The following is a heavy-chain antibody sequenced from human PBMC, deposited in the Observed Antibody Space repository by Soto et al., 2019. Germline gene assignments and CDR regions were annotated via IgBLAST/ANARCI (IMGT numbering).Heavy chain of an antibody. Sequence: ASVKVSCKASGGTFNSYTISWAQQAPGQGLEWMGWIIAYIGNTNYAQKLQGRVTMTTDTSTSTAYMELRSLRSDDTAVYYCARPRGYSSGFDYWGQGTLVTGSS. CDR1: GGTFNSYT. D-gene: IGHD5-18*01. V-gene: IGHV1-18*01. J-gene: IGHJ4*02. CDR3: ARPRGYSSGFDY. CDR2: IIAYIGNT.